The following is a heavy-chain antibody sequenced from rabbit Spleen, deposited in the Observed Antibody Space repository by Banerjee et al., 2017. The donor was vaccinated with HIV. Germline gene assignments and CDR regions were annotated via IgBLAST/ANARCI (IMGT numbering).Heavy chain of an antibody. CDR1: GFSFSSSSY. CDR3: ARDTSSSFSSYGMDL. J-gene: IGHJ6*01. V-gene: IGHV1S40*01. D-gene: IGHD1-1*01. Sequence: QSLEESGGDLVKPGASLTLTYTASGFSFSSSSYMCWVRQAPGKGLEWIACIDIGSSDFTYFAAWAKGRFTISKASSTTVTLQVTRLTAADTATYFCARDTSSSFSSYGMDLWGQGTLVTVS. CDR2: IDIGSSDFT.